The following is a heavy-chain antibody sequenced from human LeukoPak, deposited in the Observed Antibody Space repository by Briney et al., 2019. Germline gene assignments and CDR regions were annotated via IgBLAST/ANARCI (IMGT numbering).Heavy chain of an antibody. J-gene: IGHJ4*02. V-gene: IGHV4-30-4*01. CDR2: IYYSGST. CDR1: GGSISSGDYY. CDR3: ARGRVFLAVYGSFDY. D-gene: IGHD3-9*01. Sequence: PSETLSLTCTVSGGSISSGDYYWSWIRQPPGKGLEWIGYIYYSGSTYYNSSLKSRVTISADTSKNQFSLKLSSVTAADTAVYYCARGRVFLAVYGSFDYGGQGPLVTVSS.